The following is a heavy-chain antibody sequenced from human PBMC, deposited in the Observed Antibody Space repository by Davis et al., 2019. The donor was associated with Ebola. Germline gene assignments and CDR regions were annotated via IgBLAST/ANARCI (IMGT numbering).Heavy chain of an antibody. CDR3: ARPITIFGVVTRTYYYHGMDV. D-gene: IGHD3-3*01. Sequence: AASVKVSCKASGYTFTSYGISWVRQAPGQGLEWMGWISAYNGNTNYAQKLQGRVTMTTDTSTSTAYMELRSLRSDDTAVYYCARPITIFGVVTRTYYYHGMDVWGQGTTVTVSS. V-gene: IGHV1-18*01. CDR2: ISAYNGNT. J-gene: IGHJ6*02. CDR1: GYTFTSYG.